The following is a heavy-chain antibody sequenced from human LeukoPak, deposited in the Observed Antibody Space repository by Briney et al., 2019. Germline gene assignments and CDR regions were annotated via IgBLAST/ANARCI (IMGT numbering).Heavy chain of an antibody. Sequence: GGSLRLSCAASGFTFSSYWMHWVRQAPGKGLEWVAVIWYDGSNKYYADSVKGRFTISRDNSKNTLYLQMNSLRAEDTAVYYCAREGSSGYYYPNFDYWGQGTLVTVSS. V-gene: IGHV3-33*08. CDR3: AREGSSGYYYPNFDY. CDR1: GFTFSSYW. CDR2: IWYDGSNK. D-gene: IGHD3-22*01. J-gene: IGHJ4*02.